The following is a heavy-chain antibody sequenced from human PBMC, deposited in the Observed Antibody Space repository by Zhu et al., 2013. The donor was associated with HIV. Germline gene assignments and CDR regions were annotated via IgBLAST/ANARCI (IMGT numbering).Heavy chain of an antibody. D-gene: IGHD4-17*01. CDR3: ARFHDYGDYDLWDY. CDR1: GGSFSGYY. V-gene: IGHV4-34*01. J-gene: IGHJ4*02. Sequence: QVQLQQWGAGLLKPSETLSLTCAVYGGSFSGYYWSWIRQPPGKGLGWIGEINHSGSTNYNPSLKSRVTISVDTSKNQFSLKLSSVTAADTAVYYCARFHDYGDYDLWDYWGQGTLVTVSS. CDR2: INHSGST.